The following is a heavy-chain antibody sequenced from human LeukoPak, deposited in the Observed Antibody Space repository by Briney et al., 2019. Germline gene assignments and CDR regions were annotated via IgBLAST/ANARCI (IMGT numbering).Heavy chain of an antibody. D-gene: IGHD1-1*01. J-gene: IGHJ4*02. Sequence: GGSLRLSCTAPGFTFSDYSVNWVRQAPGKGLEWVSCITGISDIYYADSVKGRFTISRGNAKNSVYLQMNSLRAEDTGIYYCARAIRLWGQGTLVTVSS. CDR1: GFTFSDYS. CDR2: ITGISDI. V-gene: IGHV3-69-1*02. CDR3: ARAIRL.